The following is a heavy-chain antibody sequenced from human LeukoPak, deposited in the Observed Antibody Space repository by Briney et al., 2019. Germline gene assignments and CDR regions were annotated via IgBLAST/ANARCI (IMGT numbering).Heavy chain of an antibody. CDR2: IIPIFGTA. J-gene: IGHJ4*02. CDR1: GGTFSSYA. D-gene: IGHD3-3*01. Sequence: ASVKVSCKASGGTFSSYAISWVRQAPGQGLEWMGRIIPIFGTANYAQKFQGRVTITTDESTSTAYMELSSLRSEDTAVYYCARDFVESTTSFDYWGQGTLVTVSS. CDR3: ARDFVESTTSFDY. V-gene: IGHV1-69*05.